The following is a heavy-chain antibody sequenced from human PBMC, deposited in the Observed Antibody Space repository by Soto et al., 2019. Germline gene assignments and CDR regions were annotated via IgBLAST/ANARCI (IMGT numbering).Heavy chain of an antibody. V-gene: IGHV3-15*01. Sequence: GGSLRLSCAVSGFTFSNAWMSWVRQAPGKGLEWVGRIKSKTDGGTTDYAAPVKGRFAISRDDSKNTLYLQMNSLKTEDTAVYYCTTVPGYCSSSSCYGDYWGQGTLVTVSS. J-gene: IGHJ4*02. CDR3: TTVPGYCSSSSCYGDY. D-gene: IGHD2-2*03. CDR1: GFTFSNAW. CDR2: IKSKTDGGTT.